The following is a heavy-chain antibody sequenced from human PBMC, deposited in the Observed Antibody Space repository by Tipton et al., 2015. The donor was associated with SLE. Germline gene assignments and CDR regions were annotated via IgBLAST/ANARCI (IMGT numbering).Heavy chain of an antibody. CDR2: IGSSSGSV. V-gene: IGHV3-9*01. CDR1: GFTFDDFA. CDR3: ARPVYMWGIAATGDY. Sequence: SLRLSCTTSGFTFDDFAMHWVRQAPGKGLEWVSGIGSSSGSVSHADPVKGRFTISRDNAKNSVYLQMNSLRVEDTAVYYCARPVYMWGIAATGDYWGQGTLVTVSS. J-gene: IGHJ4*02. D-gene: IGHD6-25*01.